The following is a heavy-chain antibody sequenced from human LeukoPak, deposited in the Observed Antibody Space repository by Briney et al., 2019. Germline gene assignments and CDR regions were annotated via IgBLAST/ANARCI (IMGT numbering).Heavy chain of an antibody. V-gene: IGHV4-59*01. Sequence: SETLSLTCTVSGGSISSYYWSWIRQPPGKGLDWIGYIYYSGSTNYNPSLKSRVTISVDTSKNQFSLKLSSVTAADTAVYYCARVVWGSYRYANWGQGTLVTVSS. CDR2: IYYSGST. CDR1: GGSISSYY. D-gene: IGHD3-16*02. CDR3: ARVVWGSYRYAN. J-gene: IGHJ4*02.